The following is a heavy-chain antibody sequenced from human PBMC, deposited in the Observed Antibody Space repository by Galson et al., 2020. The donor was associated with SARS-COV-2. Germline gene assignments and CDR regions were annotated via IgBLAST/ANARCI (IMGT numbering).Heavy chain of an antibody. CDR1: GTFISSGSYS. CDR3: ARLHYGEYAPEAFDI. CDR2: ITHRGGT. Sequence: SETLSLTCAVSGTFISSGSYSWNWIRQPPGKGLEWIGYITHRGGTYYNPSLKSRVTISGDRSKNQCSLRLSSVTAADTAVYYCARLHYGEYAPEAFDIWGPGTRVTVAS. D-gene: IGHD4-17*01. V-gene: IGHV4-30-2*01. J-gene: IGHJ3*02.